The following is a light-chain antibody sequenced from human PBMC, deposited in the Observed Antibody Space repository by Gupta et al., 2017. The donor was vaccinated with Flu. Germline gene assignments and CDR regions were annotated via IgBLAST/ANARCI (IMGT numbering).Light chain of an antibody. CDR3: QQRSISFT. V-gene: IGKV3-11*01. Sequence: EIVLTQSPATASLSPGERATLSCRASQSLSTFLAWYQQKPGQAPRLLIYDASNRAAGVPARFSGSGSGTDFTLTISRLEPEDSAIYYCQQRSISFTFGPGTKVDVK. CDR1: QSLSTF. CDR2: DAS. J-gene: IGKJ3*01.